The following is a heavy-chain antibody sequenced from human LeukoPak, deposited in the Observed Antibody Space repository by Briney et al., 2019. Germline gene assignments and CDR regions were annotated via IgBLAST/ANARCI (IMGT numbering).Heavy chain of an antibody. V-gene: IGHV3-23*01. CDR1: GFTFSSYA. Sequence: GGSLRLSCAASGFTFSSYAMSWVRQAPGEGLEWVSVISGSGESTYYSDSVKGRFTISRDNSKNTLYLQMNSLRAEDTAVYYCAKATQLERRAHLIDYWGQGTLVTVSS. D-gene: IGHD1-1*01. CDR2: ISGSGEST. J-gene: IGHJ4*02. CDR3: AKATQLERRAHLIDY.